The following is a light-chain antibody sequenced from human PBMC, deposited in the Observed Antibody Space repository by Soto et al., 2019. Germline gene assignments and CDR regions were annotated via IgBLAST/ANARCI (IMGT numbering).Light chain of an antibody. CDR1: QSVLFSSNNKNY. CDR3: QQSLSTPIT. V-gene: IGKV4-1*01. Sequence: DIVMTQSPDSLAVSLGERATINCKSSQSVLFSSNNKNYLAWYQQKPGQPPQLLIYWASTRESGVPNRLSGSGSGTDFTLTISSLQAEDVAVYYCQQSLSTPITFGQGTRLEIK. J-gene: IGKJ5*01. CDR2: WAS.